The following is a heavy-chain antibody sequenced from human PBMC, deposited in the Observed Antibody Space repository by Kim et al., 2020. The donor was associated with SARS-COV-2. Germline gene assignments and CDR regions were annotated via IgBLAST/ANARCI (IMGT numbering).Heavy chain of an antibody. CDR1: GFTFSSYA. Sequence: GGSLRLSCAASGFTFSSYAMHWVRQAPGKGLEWVAVISYDGSNKYYADSVKGRFTISRDNSKNTLYLQMNSLRAEDTAVYYCARDGSYYYDSSGYILGWFDPWGQGTLVTFSS. D-gene: IGHD3-22*01. J-gene: IGHJ5*02. CDR3: ARDGSYYYDSSGYILGWFDP. CDR2: ISYDGSNK. V-gene: IGHV3-30*04.